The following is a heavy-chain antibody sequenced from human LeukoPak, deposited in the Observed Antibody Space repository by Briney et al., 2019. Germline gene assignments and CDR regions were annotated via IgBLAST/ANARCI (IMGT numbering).Heavy chain of an antibody. CDR3: ARLLYYYDSSGYFRDPNWFDP. V-gene: IGHV4-34*01. D-gene: IGHD3-22*01. Sequence: SETLSLTCAVYGGSFSGYYWSWIRQPPGKGLEWIGEINHSGSTNYNPSLKSRVTISVDTSKNQFSLKLSSVTAADTAVYYCARLLYYYDSSGYFRDPNWFDPWGQGTLVSVSS. CDR2: INHSGST. J-gene: IGHJ5*02. CDR1: GGSFSGYY.